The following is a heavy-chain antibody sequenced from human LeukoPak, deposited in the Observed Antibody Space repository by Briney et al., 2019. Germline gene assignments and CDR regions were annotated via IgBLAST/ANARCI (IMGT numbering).Heavy chain of an antibody. D-gene: IGHD3-22*01. CDR1: AFTFSTYD. CDR2: IRYDGSYQ. V-gene: IGHV3-30*02. Sequence: GRCLRPSCAAAAFTFSTYDIHCVRQDPSNGLEWLAFIRYDGSYQYYADSVNGRFTISRDNSKNTLYLQMNSLTAEDTAVYYCATPKADYYPFDYWGQGTLVTVSS. J-gene: IGHJ4*02. CDR3: ATPKADYYPFDY.